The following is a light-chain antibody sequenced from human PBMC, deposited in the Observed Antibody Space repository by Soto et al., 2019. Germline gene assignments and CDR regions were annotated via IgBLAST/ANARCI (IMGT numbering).Light chain of an antibody. J-gene: IGLJ1*01. CDR3: SSFNSAYTFV. CDR1: SSDVGGYNY. V-gene: IGLV2-14*01. Sequence: QSALTQPASVSGSAGQSIAISCTGTSSDVGGYNYVSWYQQHPGKAPKLLLSEVSKRPSGVSDRFSGSKSGNTASLTISGLQNQEEADYYCSSFNSAYTFVFGTGTKVTV. CDR2: EVS.